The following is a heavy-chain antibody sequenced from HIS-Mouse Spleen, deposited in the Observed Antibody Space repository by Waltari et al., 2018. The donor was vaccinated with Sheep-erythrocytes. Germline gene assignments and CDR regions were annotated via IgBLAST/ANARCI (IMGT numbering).Heavy chain of an antibody. Sequence: QLQLQESGSGLVKPSETLSLTCTVSGGSISSSSYYWGWIRQPPGKGLEWIGSIYYSGSTYYNPSLKSRVTISVDTSKNQFSLKLSSVTAADTAVYYCARDEGTYYDFWSGYPPSYYFDYWGQGTLVTVSS. J-gene: IGHJ4*02. CDR3: ARDEGTYYDFWSGYPPSYYFDY. D-gene: IGHD3-3*01. V-gene: IGHV4-39*07. CDR2: IYYSGST. CDR1: GGSISSSSYY.